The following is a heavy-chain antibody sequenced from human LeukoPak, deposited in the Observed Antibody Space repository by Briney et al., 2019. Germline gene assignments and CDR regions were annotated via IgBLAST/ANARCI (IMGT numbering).Heavy chain of an antibody. V-gene: IGHV3-23*01. CDR2: ISGSGGST. CDR1: GFTFCSYA. D-gene: IGHD3-3*01. J-gene: IGHJ4*02. CDR3: AKALREGDYRY. Sequence: QSGVSLRLSCAASGFTFCSYAMSWVRQAPGKGVEWVSAISGSGGSTYYADSVKGRFTISRDNSKNTLYLQMNSLRAEDTAVYYCAKALREGDYRYWGQGTLVTVSS.